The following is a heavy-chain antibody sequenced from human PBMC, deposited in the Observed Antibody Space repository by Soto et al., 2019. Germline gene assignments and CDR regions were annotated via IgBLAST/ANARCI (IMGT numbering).Heavy chain of an antibody. CDR2: IIPIFGTA. J-gene: IGHJ3*02. V-gene: IGHV1-69*06. Sequence: SVKVSCKASGGTFSSYAISWVRQAPGQGVEWMGGIIPIFGTANYAQKFQGRVTITADKSTSTAYMELSSLRPEDTAVYYCARDYYGSGSYYNTPVAFDIWGQGTMVTVSS. D-gene: IGHD3-10*01. CDR1: GGTFSSYA. CDR3: ARDYYGSGSYYNTPVAFDI.